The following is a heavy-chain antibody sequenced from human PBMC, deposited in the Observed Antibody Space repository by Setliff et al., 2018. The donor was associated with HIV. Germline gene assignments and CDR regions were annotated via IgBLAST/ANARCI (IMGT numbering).Heavy chain of an antibody. Sequence: GGSLRLSCVASGFTLGSYWMNWVRQAPGKGLEWVANIKEDGSEKSYVDSVRGRFTISRDNAKNSLFLQMNSLIAEDTAVYYCARGHYSSSSGWGQGTLVTVSS. CDR1: GFTLGSYW. CDR2: IKEDGSEK. CDR3: ARGHYSSSSG. V-gene: IGHV3-7*03. D-gene: IGHD4-4*01. J-gene: IGHJ4*02.